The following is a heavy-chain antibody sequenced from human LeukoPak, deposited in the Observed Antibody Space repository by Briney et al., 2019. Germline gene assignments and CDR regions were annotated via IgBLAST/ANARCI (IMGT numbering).Heavy chain of an antibody. CDR1: GGSISSSSYF. CDR2: IYYSGTT. Sequence: SETLSLTCTVSGGSISSSSYFWGWIRQPPGEGLEWIGNIYYSGTTYYNPSLKSRVTTSVDTSKNQFSLKLSSVTAADTAVYYCARLSVVVVTGISKWFDPWGQGTLVTVSS. CDR3: ARLSVVVVTGISKWFDP. D-gene: IGHD2-21*02. V-gene: IGHV4-39*01. J-gene: IGHJ5*02.